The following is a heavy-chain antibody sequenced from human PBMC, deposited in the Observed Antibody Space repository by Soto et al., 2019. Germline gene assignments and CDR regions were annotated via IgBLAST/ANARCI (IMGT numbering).Heavy chain of an antibody. CDR2: IYYSGST. CDR1: GGSISSSSYY. J-gene: IGHJ5*02. Sequence: SETLSLTCTVSGGSISSSSYYWGWIRQPPGKGLEWIGSIYYSGSTYYNPSLKSRVTISVDTSKNQFSLKLSSVTAADTAVYYCARHLRHFWSGYYNLFDPWGQGTLVIVSS. V-gene: IGHV4-39*01. CDR3: ARHLRHFWSGYYNLFDP. D-gene: IGHD3-3*02.